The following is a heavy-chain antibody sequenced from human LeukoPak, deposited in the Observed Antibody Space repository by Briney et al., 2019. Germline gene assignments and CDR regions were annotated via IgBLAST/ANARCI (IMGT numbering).Heavy chain of an antibody. Sequence: PSETLSLTCSFAADSLSTDFWSWIRHPPGEGMEWDGDIHDSGSANYNPYLQSRVTMSLDASKKQFSPRLSSVTAADTAVYYGARHGPGKGYGWDNYEYAFDIWGQGTMVTVSS. D-gene: IGHD5-18*01. J-gene: IGHJ3*02. CDR3: ARHGPGKGYGWDNYEYAFDI. CDR2: IHDSGSA. V-gene: IGHV4-59*08. CDR1: ADSLSTDF.